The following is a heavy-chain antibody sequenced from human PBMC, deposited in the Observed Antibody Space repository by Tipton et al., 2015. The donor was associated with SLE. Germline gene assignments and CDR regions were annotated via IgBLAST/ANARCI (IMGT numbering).Heavy chain of an antibody. J-gene: IGHJ4*02. CDR3: ARDLAWGSWGY. CDR1: AGSITSSCYY. CDR2: IYHSGST. D-gene: IGHD7-27*01. V-gene: IGHV4-39*07. Sequence: TLSLTCTVSAGSITSSCYYWAWIRQPPGKGLEWIGTIYHSGSTYYNPSLKSRVTISVDTSKNQFSLKLTSVTTADTAVYYCARDLAWGSWGYWGQGTLVTVSS.